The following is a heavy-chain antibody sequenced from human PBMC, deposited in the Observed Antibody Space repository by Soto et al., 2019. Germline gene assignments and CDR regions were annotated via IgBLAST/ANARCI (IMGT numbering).Heavy chain of an antibody. CDR3: ARAGEIPYYYGMDV. V-gene: IGHV1-18*01. Sequence: QVQLVQSGGEVKKPGASVKVSCKASGYTFTSSGLSWVRQAPGQGLEWMGWISTYNGNTKYEQRFQDRVTMTIDTSTSAAYMELRSLRSDDTAMYYCARAGEIPYYYGMDVWGQGTTVTVSS. D-gene: IGHD3-10*01. CDR2: ISTYNGNT. CDR1: GYTFTSSG. J-gene: IGHJ6*02.